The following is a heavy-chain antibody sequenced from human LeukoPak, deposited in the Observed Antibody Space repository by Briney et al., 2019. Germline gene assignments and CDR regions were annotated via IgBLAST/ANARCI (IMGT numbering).Heavy chain of an antibody. CDR1: GGSFSGYY. CDR2: INHSGST. V-gene: IGHV4-34*01. Sequence: PSETLSLTCAVYGGSFSGYYWSWIRQPPGKGLEWIGEINHSGSTNYNPSLKSRVTISVDTSKNQFSLKLSSVTAADTAVYYCAQTSSDSSGYYSPYYFDYWGQGTLVTVSS. CDR3: AQTSSDSSGYYSPYYFDY. J-gene: IGHJ4*02. D-gene: IGHD3-22*01.